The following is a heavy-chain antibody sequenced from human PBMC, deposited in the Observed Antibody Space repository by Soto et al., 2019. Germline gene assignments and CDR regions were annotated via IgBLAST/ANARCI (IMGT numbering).Heavy chain of an antibody. V-gene: IGHV3-23*01. CDR1: GVTFSSYA. CDR3: AKGRGYYDSSGYYSAGAFDI. Sequence: GSLRLSCAPSGVTFSSYAMSCVRQAPGKGLGGVSAISGSGGSTYYVDSVKGRFTISRDNSKNTLYLQMNSLRAEDTAVYYCAKGRGYYDSSGYYSAGAFDIWGQGTMVTVSS. D-gene: IGHD3-22*01. CDR2: ISGSGGST. J-gene: IGHJ3*02.